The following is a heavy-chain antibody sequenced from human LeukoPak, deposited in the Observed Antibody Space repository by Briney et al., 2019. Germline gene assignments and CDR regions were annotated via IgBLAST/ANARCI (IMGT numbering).Heavy chain of an antibody. D-gene: IGHD3-22*01. CDR3: AKDMYYYDLLDY. CDR1: GFTFSSYG. V-gene: IGHV3-30*18. J-gene: IGHJ4*02. CDR2: ISYDGSNK. Sequence: PGRSLRLSCAASGFTFSSYGMHWVRQAPGKGLEWVAVISYDGSNKYYADSVKGRFTISRDNSKNTLYLQMNSLRAEDTAVYYCAKDMYYYDLLDYWGQGTLVTVSS.